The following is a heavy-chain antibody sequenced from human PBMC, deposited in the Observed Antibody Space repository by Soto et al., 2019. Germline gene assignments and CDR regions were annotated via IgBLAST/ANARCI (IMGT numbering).Heavy chain of an antibody. J-gene: IGHJ5*02. CDR2: IYHSGST. D-gene: IGHD3-9*01. V-gene: IGHV4-30-2*01. Sequence: PSETLSLTCAVSGGSISSGGYSWSWIRQPPGKGLEWIGYIYHSGSTNYNPSLKSRVTISVDTSKNQFSLKLSSVTAADTAVYYCARVTPDYDIFNWFDPWGQGTLVTVSS. CDR1: GGSISSGGYS. CDR3: ARVTPDYDIFNWFDP.